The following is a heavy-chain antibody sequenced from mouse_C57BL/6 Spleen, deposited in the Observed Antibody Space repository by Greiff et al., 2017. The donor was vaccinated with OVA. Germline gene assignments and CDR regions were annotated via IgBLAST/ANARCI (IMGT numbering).Heavy chain of an antibody. J-gene: IGHJ1*03. CDR3: ARGYYYGSSDDWYFDV. CDR2: IDPPDSET. CDR1: GYTFTSYW. Sequence: LQQPGAELVRPGSSVKLSCKASGYTFTSYWMHWVKQRPIQGLEWIGNIDPPDSETHYNQKFKDKATVTVDKSSSTAYMQLSSLTSEDSAVYDCARGYYYGSSDDWYFDVWGTGTTVTVSS. V-gene: IGHV1-52*01. D-gene: IGHD1-1*01.